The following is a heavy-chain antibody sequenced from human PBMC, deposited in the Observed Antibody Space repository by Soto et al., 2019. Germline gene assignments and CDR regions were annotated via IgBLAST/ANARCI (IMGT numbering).Heavy chain of an antibody. D-gene: IGHD3-22*01. CDR2: IIPIFGTA. CDR3: AREKDGTSTSCYPYYYDTSGYPLAFDT. Sequence: SVKVSCKASGGPFSSYAISWVRQAPGQGLEWMGGIIPIFGTANYAQKFQGRVTITADESTSTAYMELSSLRSEDTAVYYCAREKDGTSTSCYPYYYDTSGYPLAFDTWGQGTMVTVSS. CDR1: GGPFSSYA. V-gene: IGHV1-69*13. J-gene: IGHJ3*02.